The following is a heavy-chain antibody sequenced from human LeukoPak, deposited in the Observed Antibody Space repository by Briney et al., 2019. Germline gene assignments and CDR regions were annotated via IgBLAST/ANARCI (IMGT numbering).Heavy chain of an antibody. V-gene: IGHV3-74*01. CDR1: GFTFSSYA. Sequence: PGGSLRLSCAASGFTFSSYAMSWVRHAPGKGLVWVSRINGGGSSTSYADSVKGRFTISRDNAKNTLYLQMNSLRAEDTAVYYCAAMPDFGYWGQGTLVTVSS. D-gene: IGHD2-2*01. CDR3: AAMPDFGY. CDR2: INGGGSST. J-gene: IGHJ4*02.